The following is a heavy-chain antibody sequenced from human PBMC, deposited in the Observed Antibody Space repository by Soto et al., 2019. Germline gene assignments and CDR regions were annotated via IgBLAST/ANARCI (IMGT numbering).Heavy chain of an antibody. CDR1: GDSISNRY. CDR2: IHSSGST. CDR3: SRSIWVEGGGPLDP. D-gene: IGHD3-3*02. J-gene: IGHJ5*02. V-gene: IGHV4-59*11. Sequence: QVQLQGWGPGLVKPSETLSLTCTVSGDSISNRYWSWIRQPPGKGLEWLGYIHSSGSTKFNPSLKSRVPMSVDTSKNQFSLRLSSVTAADTAVYYCSRSIWVEGGGPLDPWGQGTLVTVSS.